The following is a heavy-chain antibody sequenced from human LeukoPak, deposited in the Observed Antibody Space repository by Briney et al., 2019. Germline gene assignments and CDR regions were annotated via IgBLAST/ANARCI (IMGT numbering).Heavy chain of an antibody. Sequence: GGSLRLSCAVSGFTFSKAWMSWVRQAPGRGLEWLATIWPDGSEKRYVDSLRGRVTISRDNVERSLYLQMNSLRAEDTAVYYCAKLKGQVTTWDSWGLGIRVTVSS. V-gene: IGHV3-7*03. CDR1: GFTFSKAW. J-gene: IGHJ5*01. D-gene: IGHD2-21*02. CDR2: IWPDGSEK. CDR3: AKLKGQVTTWDS.